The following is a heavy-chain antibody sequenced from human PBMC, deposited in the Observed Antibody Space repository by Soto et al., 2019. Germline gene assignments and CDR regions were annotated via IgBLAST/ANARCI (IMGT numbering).Heavy chain of an antibody. CDR1: GFTVSSNY. J-gene: IGHJ3*02. Sequence: EVQLVESGGGLIQPGGSLRLSCAASGFTVSSNYMSWVRQAPGKGLVWVSVIYSGGSTYYADSVKGRFTISRDNSKNTLYLQMNSLRAEDTAVYYCARGGDGAVAGRDAFDIWGQGTMVTVSS. CDR3: ARGGDGAVAGRDAFDI. CDR2: IYSGGST. D-gene: IGHD6-19*01. V-gene: IGHV3-53*01.